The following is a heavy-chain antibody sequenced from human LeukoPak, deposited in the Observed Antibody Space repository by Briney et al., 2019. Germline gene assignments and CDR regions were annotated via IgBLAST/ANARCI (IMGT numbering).Heavy chain of an antibody. J-gene: IGHJ4*02. D-gene: IGHD2-15*01. CDR3: ARGFGVVVAAIDY. CDR1: GGSISSGSYY. V-gene: IGHV4-61*02. Sequence: SETLSLTCTVSGGSISSGSYYWSWIRQPAGKGLEWIGRIYISGSTNYNPSLKSRVTISVDTSKNQFSLKLSSVTAADTAVYYCARGFGVVVAAIDYWGQGTLVTVSS. CDR2: IYISGST.